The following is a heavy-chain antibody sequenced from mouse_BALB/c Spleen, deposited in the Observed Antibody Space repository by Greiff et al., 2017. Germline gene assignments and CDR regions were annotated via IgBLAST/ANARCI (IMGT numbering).Heavy chain of an antibody. CDR2: INPSNGGT. CDR3: ARRGGMDY. CDR1: GYTFTSYY. V-gene: IGHV1S81*02. Sequence: QVHVKQSGAELVKPGASVKLSCKASGYTFTSYYMYWVKQRPGQGLEWIGEINPSNGGTNFNEKFKSKATLTVDKSSSTAYMQLSSLTSEDSAVYYCARRGGMDYWGQGTSVTVSS. J-gene: IGHJ4*01.